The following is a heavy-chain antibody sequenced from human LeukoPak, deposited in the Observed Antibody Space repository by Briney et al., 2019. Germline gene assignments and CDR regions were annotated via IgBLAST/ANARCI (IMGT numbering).Heavy chain of an antibody. CDR1: GGSFSGYY. Sequence: SETLSLTCAVYGGSFSGYYWSWIRQPPGKVLEWIGEVNHSGSTNYNPSLKSRVTISVDTSKNQFSLKLSSVTAADTAVYYCARAPYDYVCGSYRRTYDYWGQGTLVTVSS. J-gene: IGHJ4*02. CDR2: VNHSGST. CDR3: ARAPYDYVCGSYRRTYDY. D-gene: IGHD3-16*02. V-gene: IGHV4-34*01.